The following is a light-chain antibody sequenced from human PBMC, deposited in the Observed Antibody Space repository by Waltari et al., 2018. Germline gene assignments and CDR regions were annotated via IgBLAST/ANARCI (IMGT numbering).Light chain of an antibody. CDR3: QQCETTPT. Sequence: DIQMTQSPSALSASVGDRITITCRASQSVKRHMNWYQQKPGQAPKLLMYDVSTVQSGVPSRFSGSGYGTDFTLTITDLQPDDFGTYFCQQCETTPTFGQGTRLDIK. V-gene: IGKV1-39*01. CDR1: QSVKRH. CDR2: DVS. J-gene: IGKJ5*01.